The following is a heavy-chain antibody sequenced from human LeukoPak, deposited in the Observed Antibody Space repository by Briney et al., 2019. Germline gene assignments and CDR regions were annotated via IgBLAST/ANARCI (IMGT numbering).Heavy chain of an antibody. CDR2: ISYDGSNK. J-gene: IGHJ3*02. D-gene: IGHD3-16*01. CDR1: GFTFSSYG. Sequence: PGGSLRLSCAASGFTFSSYGMHWVRRAPGKGLEWVAVISYDGSNKYYADSVKGRFTISRDNSKNTLYLQMNSLRAEDTAVYYCAKDFGGVAFDIWGQGTMVTVSS. V-gene: IGHV3-30*18. CDR3: AKDFGGVAFDI.